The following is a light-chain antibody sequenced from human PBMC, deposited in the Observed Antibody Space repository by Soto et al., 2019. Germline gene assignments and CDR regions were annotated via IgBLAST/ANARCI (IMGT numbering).Light chain of an antibody. Sequence: EVVFTQSPVTLSVSPGERATLSCRASQSFRGLLAWYQQKPGQAPRLLIYDAYNRATGIPPRFSGSGSGTDFTLTISSLEPEDSAVYYCQQRHMWPITFGQGTRLEIK. CDR3: QQRHMWPIT. CDR2: DAY. V-gene: IGKV3-11*01. J-gene: IGKJ5*01. CDR1: QSFRGL.